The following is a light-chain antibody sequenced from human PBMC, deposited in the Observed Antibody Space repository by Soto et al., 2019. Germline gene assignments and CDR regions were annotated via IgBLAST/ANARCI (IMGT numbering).Light chain of an antibody. CDR1: SSDVGGYNY. V-gene: IGLV2-14*01. J-gene: IGLJ1*01. CDR2: DVT. CDR3: SSYTSSSTPYV. Sequence: QSALTQPASVSGSPGQSIIISCTGTSSDVGGYNYVSWYQQHPVKAPKLMIYDVTNRPSGVSDRFSGSKSGNTASLTISGLQAEDEADYYCSSYTSSSTPYVFGTGTKVTVL.